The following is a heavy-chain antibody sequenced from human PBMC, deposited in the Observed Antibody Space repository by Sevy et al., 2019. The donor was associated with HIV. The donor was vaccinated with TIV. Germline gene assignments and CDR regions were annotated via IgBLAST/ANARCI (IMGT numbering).Heavy chain of an antibody. V-gene: IGHV6-1*01. J-gene: IGHJ2*01. CDR1: GDSVSSNSAA. D-gene: IGHD6-19*01. CDR2: TYYRSKWYS. Sequence: SQTLSLTCAISGDSVSSNSAAWTWIRQSPSRGLEGLGRTYYRSKWYSDYADSVKRRLTITPDTSKNQNSLQLQSVSPDESAMYYCGRCRSGYYWYFDLWGRGTLVTVSS. CDR3: GRCRSGYYWYFDL.